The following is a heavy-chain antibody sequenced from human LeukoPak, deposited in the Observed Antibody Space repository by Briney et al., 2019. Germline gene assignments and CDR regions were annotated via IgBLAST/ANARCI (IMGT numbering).Heavy chain of an antibody. CDR2: IYHSGST. CDR3: ARVDRRYCSGGRCPWYFDY. Sequence: PSETLSLTCTVYGYSTSSGYYWGWTRQPPGKGLEWIGSIYHSGSTFYNPSLKSRVTMSVDTSKDQFSLKLNSVTAADTAVYYCARVDRRYCSGGRCPWYFDYWGQGTLVTVSS. V-gene: IGHV4-38-2*02. D-gene: IGHD2-15*01. J-gene: IGHJ4*02. CDR1: GYSTSSGYY.